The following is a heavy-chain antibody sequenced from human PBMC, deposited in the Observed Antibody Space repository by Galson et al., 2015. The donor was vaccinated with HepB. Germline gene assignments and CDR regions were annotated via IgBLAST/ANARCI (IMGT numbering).Heavy chain of an antibody. V-gene: IGHV3-11*01. CDR1: GFTFSDYY. D-gene: IGHD3-9*01. J-gene: IGHJ4*02. Sequence: SLRPSCAASGFTFSDYYMSWIRQAPGKGLEWVSYISSSGSIIYYADSVKGRFTISRDNAKNSLYLQMNSLRAEDTAVYYCARDFSRILTGDHSWGQGTLVTVSS. CDR3: ARDFSRILTGDHS. CDR2: ISSSGSII.